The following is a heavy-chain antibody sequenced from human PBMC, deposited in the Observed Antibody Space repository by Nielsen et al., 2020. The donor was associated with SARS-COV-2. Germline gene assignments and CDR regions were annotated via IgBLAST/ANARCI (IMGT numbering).Heavy chain of an antibody. V-gene: IGHV4-34*01. Sequence: GSLRLSCAVYGGSFSGYYWSWIRQPPGKGLEWIGEINHSGSTNYNPSLKSRVTISVDTSKNQFSLKLSSVTAADTAVYYCARRYYYGSGSYYPGDVWGKGTTVTVSS. CDR2: INHSGST. J-gene: IGHJ6*04. CDR3: ARRYYYGSGSYYPGDV. D-gene: IGHD3-10*01. CDR1: GGSFSGYY.